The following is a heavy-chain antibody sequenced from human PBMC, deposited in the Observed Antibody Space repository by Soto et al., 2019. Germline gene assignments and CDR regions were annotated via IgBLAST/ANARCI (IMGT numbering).Heavy chain of an antibody. D-gene: IGHD2-2*01. J-gene: IGHJ4*02. CDR3: ERDGLGYCSITSCLDY. Sequence: EVQLVESGGGLVQPGGSLRLSCAASGFTFSTYSMNWVRRAPGKGLEWVSYISSGSSIIYYAHSVKGRFTISRDNAKNSRYLEMNSLRDEATGVYYCERDGLGYCSITSCLDYWGQGTLVTVSS. V-gene: IGHV3-48*02. CDR2: ISSGSSII. CDR1: GFTFSTYS.